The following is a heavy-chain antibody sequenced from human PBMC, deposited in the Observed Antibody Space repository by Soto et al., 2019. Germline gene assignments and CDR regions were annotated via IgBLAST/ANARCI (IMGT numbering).Heavy chain of an antibody. D-gene: IGHD3-16*01. Sequence: VQLLESGGGLVQPGGSLRVSCAASGFTFSNFAMGWVRQAPGGGLEWISDISASGGSTNYADSVKGRYTISRDNSKNTLYLQMNSLRAEDTAVYYCASGHGGFDPWGQGTLVTVSS. CDR1: GFTFSNFA. V-gene: IGHV3-23*01. J-gene: IGHJ5*02. CDR3: ASGHGGFDP. CDR2: ISASGGST.